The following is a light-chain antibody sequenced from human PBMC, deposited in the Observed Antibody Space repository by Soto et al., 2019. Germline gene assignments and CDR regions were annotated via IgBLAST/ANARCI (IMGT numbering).Light chain of an antibody. CDR3: MQALQSLT. Sequence: EIVMTQSALTLPVTPGEPSSISFRSSESLLYNNTYNYLDWYVQKPGQSPQLLIYFGSNRAPGVPDRFSGSGSGTDFTLKINRVEAEDVGTYYCMQALQSLTFGQGTRLEIK. V-gene: IGKV2-28*01. CDR1: ESLLYNNTYNY. J-gene: IGKJ5*01. CDR2: FGS.